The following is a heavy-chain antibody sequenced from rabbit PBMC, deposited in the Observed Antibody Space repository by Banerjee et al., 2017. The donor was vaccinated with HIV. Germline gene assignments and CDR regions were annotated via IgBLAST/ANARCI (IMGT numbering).Heavy chain of an antibody. CDR1: GFSFSNKYV. J-gene: IGHJ6*01. CDR3: ARDGRNGWDFGL. D-gene: IGHD1-1*01. Sequence: QEQLVESGGGLVQPEGSLTLTCTASGFSFSNKYVMCWVRQAPGKGLEWIACINTSTGNTVYASWAKGRFTISKTSSTTVTLQMTSLTAADTATYFCARDGRNGWDFGLWGPGTLVTVS. CDR2: INTSTGNT. V-gene: IGHV1S45*01.